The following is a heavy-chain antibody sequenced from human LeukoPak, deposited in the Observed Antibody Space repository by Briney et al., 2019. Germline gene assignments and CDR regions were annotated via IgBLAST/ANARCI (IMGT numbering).Heavy chain of an antibody. CDR1: GFTFSSYG. Sequence: GGSLRLSCAASGFTFSSYGMHWVRQAPGKGLEWVAFIRYDGSNKYYADSVKGRFTTSRDNSKNTLYLQMNSLRAEDTAVYYCAKDAPIVVVPAATGIDAFDIWGQGTMVTVSS. J-gene: IGHJ3*02. CDR3: AKDAPIVVVPAATGIDAFDI. D-gene: IGHD2-2*01. CDR2: IRYDGSNK. V-gene: IGHV3-30*02.